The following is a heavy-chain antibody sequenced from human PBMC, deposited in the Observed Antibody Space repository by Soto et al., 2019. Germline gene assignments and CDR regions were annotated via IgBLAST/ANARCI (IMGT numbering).Heavy chain of an antibody. J-gene: IGHJ6*02. V-gene: IGHV5-10-1*01. Sequence: GESLKISCRGFGYSFTTCWIGWVRQMPGKGLEWMGRIDPSDSYTNYSPSFQGHVTISADKSISTAYLQWSSLKASDTAMYYCARQNWNSPTYYYGMDVWGQGTTVTVSS. CDR3: ARQNWNSPTYYYGMDV. CDR2: IDPSDSYT. D-gene: IGHD1-7*01. CDR1: GYSFTTCW.